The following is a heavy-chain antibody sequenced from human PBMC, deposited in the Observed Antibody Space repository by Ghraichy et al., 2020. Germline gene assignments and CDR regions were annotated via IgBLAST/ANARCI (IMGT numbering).Heavy chain of an antibody. CDR1: GGSFSSRYS. CDR2: IYYGGSA. J-gene: IGHJ6*02. CDR3: AVLASNGVDV. Sequence: SETLSLTCDISGGSFSSRYSWSWRRPAPGRGLEWIGYIYYGGSAHYNPSLKSRATILVDRFRDRSSLDLKSVTAADAAVYYCAVLASNGVDVWGQGTTVTVSS. V-gene: IGHV4-30-2*01.